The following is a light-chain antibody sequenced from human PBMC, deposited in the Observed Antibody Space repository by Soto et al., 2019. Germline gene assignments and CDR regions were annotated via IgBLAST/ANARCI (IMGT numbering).Light chain of an antibody. CDR2: DVN. CDR1: SSDVGGYNY. V-gene: IGLV2-11*01. Sequence: QSALTQPRSVSGSPGQSVTISCTGTSSDVGGYNYVSWYQQHPGKAPKLMIYDVNKRPSGVPDRFSGSKSGNTASLTISELQAEDEADYYCCSYAGSYTWVFGGGTKLTVL. CDR3: CSYAGSYTWV. J-gene: IGLJ3*02.